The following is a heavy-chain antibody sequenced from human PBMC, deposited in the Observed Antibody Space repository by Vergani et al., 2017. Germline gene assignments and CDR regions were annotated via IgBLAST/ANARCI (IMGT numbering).Heavy chain of an antibody. J-gene: IGHJ4*02. CDR2: IYYSGST. CDR1: GGSISSSSYY. V-gene: IGHV4-39*07. Sequence: QVQLQESGPGLVKPSETLSLTCTVSGGSISSSSYYWGWIRQPPGKGLEWIGSIYYSGSTYYNPSLKSRVTISVDTSKNQFSLKLSSVTAADTAVYYCARVMTTVTFDYWGQGTLVTVSS. D-gene: IGHD4-17*01. CDR3: ARVMTTVTFDY.